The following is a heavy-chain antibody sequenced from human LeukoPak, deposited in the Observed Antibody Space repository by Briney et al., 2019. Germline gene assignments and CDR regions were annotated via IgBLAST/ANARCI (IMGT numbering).Heavy chain of an antibody. Sequence: ASVKVSCKASGFTFTGYYMHWVRQAPGQGLEWMGWINPNSGGTNYAQKFQGRVTMTRDTSISTAYMELSRLRSDDTAVYYCARGHHNIAVAEYWGQGTLVTVSS. D-gene: IGHD6-19*01. J-gene: IGHJ4*02. V-gene: IGHV1-2*02. CDR3: ARGHHNIAVAEY. CDR2: INPNSGGT. CDR1: GFTFTGYY.